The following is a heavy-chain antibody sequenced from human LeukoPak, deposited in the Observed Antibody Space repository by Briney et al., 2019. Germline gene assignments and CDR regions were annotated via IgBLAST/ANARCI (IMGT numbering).Heavy chain of an antibody. D-gene: IGHD3-3*01. Sequence: GGSLRLSCAASGFTLSSYSMNWVRQAPGKGLEWISFIDSSSRTIFYAESVKGRFTISRDNAKNSLFLQMNSLRAEDTAVYYCASIPLDFWSGHTKFDYWGQGTLVTVSS. CDR2: IDSSSRTI. CDR1: GFTLSSYS. CDR3: ASIPLDFWSGHTKFDY. J-gene: IGHJ4*02. V-gene: IGHV3-48*04.